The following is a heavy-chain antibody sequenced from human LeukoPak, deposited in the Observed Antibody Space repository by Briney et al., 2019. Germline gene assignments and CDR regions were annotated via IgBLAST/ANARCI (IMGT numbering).Heavy chain of an antibody. V-gene: IGHV4-4*07. J-gene: IGHJ4*02. D-gene: IGHD5-18*01. Sequence: PSETLSLTGTVSGGSITSYYWSWLRQPDGKGLEWIGRIYTSGSTNYNPSLKSRVTMSVDTSKNQFSLKLSSVTAADTAVYYCARCMWIQPFDYWGQGTLVTVSS. CDR1: GGSITSYY. CDR3: ARCMWIQPFDY. CDR2: IYTSGST.